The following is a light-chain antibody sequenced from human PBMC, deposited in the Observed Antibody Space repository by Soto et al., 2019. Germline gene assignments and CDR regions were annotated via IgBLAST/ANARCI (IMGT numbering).Light chain of an antibody. Sequence: QLVLTQSSSASASLGSSVKLTCTLSSGHSRYFIAWHQQQPGEAPRYLMKLEGGGGYIRGSGVPDRFSGSSTGADRYLTISNLQSEDEADYHCETWDGNIQVFGGGTKLTVL. J-gene: IGLJ3*02. CDR2: LEGGGGY. CDR3: ETWDGNIQV. CDR1: SGHSRYF. V-gene: IGLV4-60*03.